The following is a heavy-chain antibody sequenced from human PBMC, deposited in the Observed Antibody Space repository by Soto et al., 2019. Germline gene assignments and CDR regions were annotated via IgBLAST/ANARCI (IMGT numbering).Heavy chain of an antibody. Sequence: SETLSLTCTVSGGSISSYYWSWIRQPPGKGLERIGYIYYSGSTNYNPSLKSRVTISVDTSKNQFSLKLSSVTAADTAVYYCARDRRELLGYDFWSGSLPYYYYGMDVWGQGTTVTVS. D-gene: IGHD3-3*01. CDR3: ARDRRELLGYDFWSGSLPYYYYGMDV. CDR1: GGSISSYY. CDR2: IYYSGST. V-gene: IGHV4-59*01. J-gene: IGHJ6*02.